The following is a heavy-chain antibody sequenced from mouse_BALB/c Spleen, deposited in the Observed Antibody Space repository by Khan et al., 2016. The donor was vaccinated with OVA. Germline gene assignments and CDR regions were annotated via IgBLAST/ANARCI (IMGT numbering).Heavy chain of an antibody. Sequence: VQLQQSGAELVKPGASVKLSCKASGYTFTNYWVHWMKQRPGQGLEWIGEVYPGDGRTNYNEKFETKATLTVDKSSSTAFMQLNSLTSEDSAVYSCARNADFGNYFDYWGQGTTLTVSS. CDR3: ARNADFGNYFDY. V-gene: IGHV1S81*02. CDR1: GYTFTNYW. J-gene: IGHJ2*01. CDR2: VYPGDGRT. D-gene: IGHD2-1*01.